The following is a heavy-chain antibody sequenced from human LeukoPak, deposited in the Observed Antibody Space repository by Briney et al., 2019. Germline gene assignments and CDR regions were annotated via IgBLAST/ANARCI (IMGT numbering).Heavy chain of an antibody. D-gene: IGHD3-22*01. V-gene: IGHV3-21*04. J-gene: IGHJ4*02. CDR1: GFTFSSYS. CDR3: AKEHSSGSLYYFDY. Sequence: GGSLRLSCAASGFTFSSYSMNWVRQAPGKGLEWVSSISSSSSYIYYADSVKGRFTISRDNSKNTLYLQMNSLRAEDTAVYYCAKEHSSGSLYYFDYWGQGTLVTVSS. CDR2: ISSSSSYI.